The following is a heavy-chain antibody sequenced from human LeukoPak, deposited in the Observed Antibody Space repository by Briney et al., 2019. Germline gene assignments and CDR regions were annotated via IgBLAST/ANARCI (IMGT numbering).Heavy chain of an antibody. CDR2: IIPIFGTA. Sequence: GASVKVSCKASGYTFTSYGISWVRQAPGQGLEWMGGIIPIFGTANYAQKFQGRVTITADESTSTAYMELSSLRSEDTAVYYCATVSRVVVVPAAIGHDAFDIWGQGTMVTVSS. V-gene: IGHV1-69*13. D-gene: IGHD2-2*02. CDR3: ATVSRVVVVPAAIGHDAFDI. CDR1: GYTFTSYG. J-gene: IGHJ3*02.